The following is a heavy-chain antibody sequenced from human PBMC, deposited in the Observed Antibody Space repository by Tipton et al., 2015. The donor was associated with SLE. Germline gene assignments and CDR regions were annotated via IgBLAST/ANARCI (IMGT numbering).Heavy chain of an antibody. CDR3: ARGGKYYDTGRFFDY. V-gene: IGHV4-34*01. D-gene: IGHD3-22*01. CDR2: INHRGTA. CDR1: GGSFSDYY. J-gene: IGHJ4*02. Sequence: TLSLTCAVSGGSFSDYYWTWVRQPPGKGLEWIGEINHRGTANYKPSLKSRVTISVDTSKTQFSLEVTSVTAADTAVYYCARGGKYYDTGRFFDYWGQGTLVTVSS.